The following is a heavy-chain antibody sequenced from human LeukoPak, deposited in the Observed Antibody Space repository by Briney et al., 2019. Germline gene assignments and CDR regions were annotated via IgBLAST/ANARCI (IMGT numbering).Heavy chain of an antibody. V-gene: IGHV4-61*08. CDR2: MYHTGSS. Sequence: SETLSLTCTVSGGSVDTIDYYWSWIRQPPGKGLEWIGYMYHTGSSTYSPSLKSRLTISVDTSKYQFSLNLSSMTAADTAVYYCAGDQGGSAHRHAFDIWGQGTLVTVSS. D-gene: IGHD1-26*01. J-gene: IGHJ3*02. CDR1: GGSVDTIDYY. CDR3: AGDQGGSAHRHAFDI.